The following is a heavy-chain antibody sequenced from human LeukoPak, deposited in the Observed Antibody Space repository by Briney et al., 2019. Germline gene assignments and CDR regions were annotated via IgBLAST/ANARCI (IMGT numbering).Heavy chain of an antibody. Sequence: PGGSLRLSCAASGFTFSSYAMSWVRQAPGKGLEWVSTINGGGVNTHYADSVGGRFTISRDNSKNTLYLQMNSLRAEDTAVYYCAKDTVPNLYWGQGTLVTVSS. CDR1: GFTFSSYA. CDR2: INGGGVNT. J-gene: IGHJ4*02. V-gene: IGHV3-23*01. D-gene: IGHD4-17*01. CDR3: AKDTVPNLY.